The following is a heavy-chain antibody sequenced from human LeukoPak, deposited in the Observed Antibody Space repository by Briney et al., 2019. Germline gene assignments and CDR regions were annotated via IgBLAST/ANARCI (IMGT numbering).Heavy chain of an antibody. V-gene: IGHV4-34*01. J-gene: IGHJ3*02. D-gene: IGHD3-10*01. CDR1: GGSFSGYY. CDR2: INHSGST. CDR3: ARSDGYGLVDI. Sequence: SETLSLTCAVSGGSFSGYYWSWIRQPPGKGLEWVGEINHSGSTNYNPSLKSRVTISVDTSKNQFSLKLSSVTAADTAVYYCARSDGYGLVDIWGQGTMVTVSS.